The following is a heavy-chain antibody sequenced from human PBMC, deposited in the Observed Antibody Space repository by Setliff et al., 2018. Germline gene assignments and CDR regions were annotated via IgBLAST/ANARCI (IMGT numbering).Heavy chain of an antibody. J-gene: IGHJ4*02. CDR1: GFTVSSSY. CDR3: AKGVGSYYTSMYFDY. CDR2: ISGSGGST. Sequence: GGSLRLSCAASGFTVSSSYMTWVRQAPGKGLEWVSAISGSGGSTYSADSVMGRFTISRDNSKNTLYLQMNSLRAEDTAVYYCAKGVGSYYTSMYFDYWGQGTLVTVSS. V-gene: IGHV3-23*01. D-gene: IGHD1-26*01.